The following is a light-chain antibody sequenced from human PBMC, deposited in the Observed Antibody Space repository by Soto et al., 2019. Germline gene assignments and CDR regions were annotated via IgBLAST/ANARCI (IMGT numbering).Light chain of an antibody. Sequence: EIVLTQSPGTLSLSPGGRATLSCRASQSVRNSFLAWYQQKPGQAPMLLIYGASSRAPGIPDRFSGSGSGTDFTLTISRREPEDFGVFYCQQYGTSRWTFGQGTKVEIK. J-gene: IGKJ1*01. CDR1: QSVRNSF. CDR3: QQYGTSRWT. CDR2: GAS. V-gene: IGKV3-20*01.